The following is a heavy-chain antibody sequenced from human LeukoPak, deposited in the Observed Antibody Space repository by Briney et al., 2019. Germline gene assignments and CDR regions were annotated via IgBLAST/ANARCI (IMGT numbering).Heavy chain of an antibody. CDR2: IIPIFGTA. D-gene: IGHD2/OR15-2a*01. J-gene: IGHJ6*04. CDR3: ARGIAKIIGLDYYYYGMDV. V-gene: IGHV1-69*13. CDR1: GGTFSSYA. Sequence: GASVKVSCKASGGTFSSYAISWVRQAPGQGLEWMGRIIPIFGTANYAQKFQGRVTITADESTSTAYMELSSLRSEDTAVYYCARGIAKIIGLDYYYYGMDVWGKGTTVTVSS.